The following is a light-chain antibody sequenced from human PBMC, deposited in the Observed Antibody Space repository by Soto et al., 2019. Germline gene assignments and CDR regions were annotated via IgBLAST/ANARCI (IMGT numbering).Light chain of an antibody. CDR2: GAS. V-gene: IGKV3-20*01. J-gene: IGKJ2*01. Sequence: EVVLTQSPGTLSLSPGERATLYCRASQSISSSYLAWYQQRPGQAPRLLIHGASSRATGIPDRFSGSGSGTDFTLTISRLEPEDFAVYYCQQYGISSHTFGQGTKLEIK. CDR3: QQYGISSHT. CDR1: QSISSSY.